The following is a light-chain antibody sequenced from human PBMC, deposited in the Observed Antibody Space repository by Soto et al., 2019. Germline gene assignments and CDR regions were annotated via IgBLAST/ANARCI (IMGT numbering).Light chain of an antibody. CDR1: QSVSNNY. CDR3: QHYGTSPRT. CDR2: DAS. Sequence: EIVLTQSPGTLSLSPGERATLSCRASQSVSNNYLAWYQHKPGQAPRLLIYDASSRATGIPDRFSGSGSGSDFTLTIGRLEPEDFAVYCCQHYGTSPRTFGQGTKVDIK. V-gene: IGKV3-20*01. J-gene: IGKJ1*01.